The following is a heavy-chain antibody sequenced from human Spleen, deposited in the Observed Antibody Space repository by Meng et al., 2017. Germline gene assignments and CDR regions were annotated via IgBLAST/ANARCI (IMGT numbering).Heavy chain of an antibody. CDR1: CGSISSGGYY. CDR3: ARDGVGYGSGTNKWFDP. J-gene: IGHJ5*02. Sequence: VRLPESGPGIVKPSQSLSLTCTVSCGSISSGGYYWNWIRHHPGKGLEWIGYIYYSGTTYYNPSLKSRVTMSVETSKNQFSLKLSSVTAADTAVYFCARDGVGYGSGTNKWFDPWGQGTLVTVSS. CDR2: IYYSGTT. V-gene: IGHV4-31*03. D-gene: IGHD3-10*01.